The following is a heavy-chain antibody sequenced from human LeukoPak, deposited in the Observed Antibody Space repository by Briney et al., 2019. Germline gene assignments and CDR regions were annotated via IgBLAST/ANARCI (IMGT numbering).Heavy chain of an antibody. CDR3: ARDSYYYDSSDLAH. D-gene: IGHD3-22*01. Sequence: PGGSLRLSCAASGFTFSSYAMHWVRQAPGKGLEWVAVISYDGSNKYYADSVKGRFTISRDNSKNTLYLQMNSLRAEDTAVYYCARDSYYYDSSDLAHWGQGTLVTVSS. V-gene: IGHV3-30-3*01. CDR1: GFTFSSYA. CDR2: ISYDGSNK. J-gene: IGHJ4*02.